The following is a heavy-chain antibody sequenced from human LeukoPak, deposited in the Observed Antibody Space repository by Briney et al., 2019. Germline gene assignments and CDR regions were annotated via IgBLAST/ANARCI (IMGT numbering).Heavy chain of an antibody. CDR1: GGSISSSSYY. CDR2: IYYSGST. D-gene: IGHD6-19*01. Sequence: SETLSLTCTVSGGSISSSSYYWGWIRQPPGRGLEWIGSIYYSGSTYYNPSLKSRVTISVDTSKNQFSLKLSSVTAADTAVYYCARPHGYSSGWFTYWGQGTLVTVSS. J-gene: IGHJ4*02. CDR3: ARPHGYSSGWFTY. V-gene: IGHV4-39*01.